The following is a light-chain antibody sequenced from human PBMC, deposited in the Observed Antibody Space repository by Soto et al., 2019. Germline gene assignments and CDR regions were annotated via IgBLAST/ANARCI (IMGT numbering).Light chain of an antibody. J-gene: IGLJ1*01. CDR3: GSNVGLNTYV. CDR2: DDS. Sequence: SYELTQAPSVSVAPGQTAKITCGGNKIGSKSVHWYQQKPGQAPVLVVYDDSDRPSGIPERFAGSNAGNTASLTISGLQAEDEAEYQCGSNVGLNTYVFGTGTKVTVL. V-gene: IGLV3-21*02. CDR1: KIGSKS.